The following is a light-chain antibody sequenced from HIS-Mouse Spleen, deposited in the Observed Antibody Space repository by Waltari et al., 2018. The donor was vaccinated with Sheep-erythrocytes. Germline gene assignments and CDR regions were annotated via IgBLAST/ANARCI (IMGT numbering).Light chain of an antibody. CDR2: SNN. V-gene: IGLV1-44*01. CDR3: AAWDDSLNGLV. J-gene: IGLJ2*01. CDR1: SSNIGSNT. Sequence: QSVLTQPPSASGTPGQRVTISCSGSSSNIGSNTVNWYQQPPGTAPKLLIYSNNQRPSWVPDRFAGSKSGTSASLAISGLQSEDEADYYCAAWDDSLNGLVFGGGTKLTVL.